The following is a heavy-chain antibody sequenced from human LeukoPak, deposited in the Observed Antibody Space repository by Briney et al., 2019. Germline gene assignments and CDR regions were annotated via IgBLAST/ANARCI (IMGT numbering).Heavy chain of an antibody. CDR1: GYSFTSYW. V-gene: IGHV5-51*01. J-gene: IGHJ3*02. CDR2: IYPGDSDT. Sequence: GESLKISCKGSGYSFTSYWIAWVRQMPGKGLEWMGIIYPGDSDTIYSPSFQGQVTISADKSITTAYLQWSSLKASDTAMYYCARQDSSGYYAFDIWGQGTMVTVSS. D-gene: IGHD3-22*01. CDR3: ARQDSSGYYAFDI.